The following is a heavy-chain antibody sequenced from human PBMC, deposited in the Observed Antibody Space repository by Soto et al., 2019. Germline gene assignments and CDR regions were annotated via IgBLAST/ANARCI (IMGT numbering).Heavy chain of an antibody. V-gene: IGHV1-18*01. CDR3: ARGSVVVPAAILHYNGMDV. J-gene: IGHJ6*02. CDR1: GYTFTSYG. Sequence: QVQLVQSGAEVKKPGASVKVSCKASGYTFTSYGISWVRQAPGQGLEWMGWISAYNGNTNYAQKLQGRVTMTTDTTTSTGYMELRSLRSDDTAVYYCARGSVVVPAAILHYNGMDVWGQGTMVTVSS. CDR2: ISAYNGNT. D-gene: IGHD2-2*01.